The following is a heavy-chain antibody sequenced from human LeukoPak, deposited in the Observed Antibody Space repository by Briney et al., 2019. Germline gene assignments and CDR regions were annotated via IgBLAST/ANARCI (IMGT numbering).Heavy chain of an antibody. CDR3: ARHRADDYVWGTYRSLDL. J-gene: IGHJ5*02. Sequence: QTGGSLRLSCAASGFTFNKNWMSWVRQAPGKGLEWVANTKQDGSEKYYVDSVKGRFTISRDNAKSSLYLQMNSLRAEDTAVFYCARHRADDYVWGTYRSLDLWGQGTLVTVSS. CDR1: GFTFNKNW. V-gene: IGHV3-7*01. D-gene: IGHD3-16*02. CDR2: TKQDGSEK.